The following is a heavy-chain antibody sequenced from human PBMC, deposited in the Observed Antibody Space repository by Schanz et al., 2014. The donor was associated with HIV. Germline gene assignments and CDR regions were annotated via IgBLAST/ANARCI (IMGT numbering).Heavy chain of an antibody. CDR2: IWYDGSNK. Sequence: QVQLVESGGGVVQPGRSLRLSCAASGFTFNYYGMHWVRQAPGKGLEWVAVIWYDGSNKYYADSVKGRFTISRDNSKNTLYLQMNSLRAEDTAVYYCARGSGPYYYYYGMDVWGQGTTVTVSS. CDR1: GFTFNYYG. D-gene: IGHD3-10*01. V-gene: IGHV3-33*01. J-gene: IGHJ6*02. CDR3: ARGSGPYYYYYGMDV.